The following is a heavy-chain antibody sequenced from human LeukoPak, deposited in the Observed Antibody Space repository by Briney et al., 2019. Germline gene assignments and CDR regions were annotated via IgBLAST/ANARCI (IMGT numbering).Heavy chain of an antibody. V-gene: IGHV1-18*01. Sequence: ASVKVSCKASGYTFTSYGISWVRQAPGQGLEWTGWISAYNGNTNYAQKLQGRVTMTTDTSTSTAYMELRSLRSDDTAVYYCAREGLYYDSSGNAFDIWGQGTMVTVSS. CDR2: ISAYNGNT. D-gene: IGHD3-22*01. J-gene: IGHJ3*02. CDR1: GYTFTSYG. CDR3: AREGLYYDSSGNAFDI.